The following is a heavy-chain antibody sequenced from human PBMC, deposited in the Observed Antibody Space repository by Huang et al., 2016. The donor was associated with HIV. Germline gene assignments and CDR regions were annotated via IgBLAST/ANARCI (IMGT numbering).Heavy chain of an antibody. Sequence: QVQLVQSGAEVKKPGASVKVSCKASGYTFTGYYMHWVRQGPGQGLGWMGWINPKSGGTNYAQEFQGRVTMTRDTSISTAYMELSRLRSDDTAVYYCAREVVSATGYYYYGMDVWGQGTTVTVSS. CDR1: GYTFTGYY. CDR3: AREVVSATGYYYYGMDV. V-gene: IGHV1-2*02. J-gene: IGHJ6*02. CDR2: INPKSGGT. D-gene: IGHD2-15*01.